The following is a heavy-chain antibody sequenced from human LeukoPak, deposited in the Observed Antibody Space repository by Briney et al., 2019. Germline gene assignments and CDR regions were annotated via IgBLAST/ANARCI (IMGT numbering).Heavy chain of an antibody. CDR1: GFTFGDYA. Sequence: PGGSLRLSCTASGFTFGDYAMSWVRQAPGKGLEWVGFIRSKAYGGTTEYAASVKGRFTISRDDSKSIAYLQMNSLKTEDTAAYYCTRASPTDIVVVPAAMLGDLFDYWGQGTLVTVSS. CDR2: IRSKAYGGTT. V-gene: IGHV3-49*04. CDR3: TRASPTDIVVVPAAMLGDLFDY. J-gene: IGHJ4*02. D-gene: IGHD2-2*01.